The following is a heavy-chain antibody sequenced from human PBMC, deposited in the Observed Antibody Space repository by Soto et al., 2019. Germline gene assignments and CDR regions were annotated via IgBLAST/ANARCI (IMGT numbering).Heavy chain of an antibody. V-gene: IGHV4-59*08. CDR1: GAYISNSY. Sequence: PSETLSLTRTVSGAYISNSYWSWIRQPPGKRLEWIGHIYYSGTTNYNPSLESRVTISVDTSKNQFSLKLTSVTAADTAVYYCTRHEGGAAADRPLDYWDQGTLVTVSS. J-gene: IGHJ4*02. CDR3: TRHEGGAAADRPLDY. D-gene: IGHD6-13*01. CDR2: IYYSGTT.